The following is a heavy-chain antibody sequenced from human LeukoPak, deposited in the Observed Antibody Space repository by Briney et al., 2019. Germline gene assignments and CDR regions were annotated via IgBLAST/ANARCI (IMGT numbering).Heavy chain of an antibody. CDR2: IRTSTEGANYA. J-gene: IGHJ4*02. V-gene: IGHV3-48*02. D-gene: IGHD3-9*01. CDR3: ARDQRYVFDY. CDR1: VFTFTDYP. Sequence: PGGSLRLSCATSVFTFTDYPMNLVRQAPGKGLEWVSNIRTSTEGANYAIYADSVKGRVTFSRDDAKNTLYLHVHSLRDDDTAVYYWARDQRYVFDYWGQGILVTVSS.